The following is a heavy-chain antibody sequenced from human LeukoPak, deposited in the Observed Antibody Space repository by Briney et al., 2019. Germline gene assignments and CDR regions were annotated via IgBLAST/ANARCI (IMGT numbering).Heavy chain of an antibody. J-gene: IGHJ4*02. Sequence: PGGSLRLSCAASGFTFSIYTMNWVRQAPGKGLEWISFIFTSNSITHYADSVKGRSTISRDNAKNSLYLQMNSLRAEDTAVYYCARTPLITMTWYYFDYWGQGTLVTVSS. V-gene: IGHV3-48*01. CDR1: GFTFSIYT. D-gene: IGHD3-22*01. CDR3: ARTPLITMTWYYFDY. CDR2: IFTSNSIT.